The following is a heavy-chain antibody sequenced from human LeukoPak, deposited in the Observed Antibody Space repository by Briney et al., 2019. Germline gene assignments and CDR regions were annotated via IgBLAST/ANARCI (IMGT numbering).Heavy chain of an antibody. V-gene: IGHV4-39*02. CDR1: GGSISSSSYY. CDR2: IYYSGST. D-gene: IGHD6-13*01. Sequence: SETLSLTCTVSGGSISSSSYYWGWIRQPPGKGLEWIGSIYYSGSTYYSPSLKSRVTISVDTSKNQFSLKLSSVTAADTAVYYCARDWPSWSLENNWFDPWGQGTLVTVSS. J-gene: IGHJ5*02. CDR3: ARDWPSWSLENNWFDP.